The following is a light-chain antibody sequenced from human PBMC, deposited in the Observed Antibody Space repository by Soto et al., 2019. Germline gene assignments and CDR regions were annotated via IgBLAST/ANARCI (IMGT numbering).Light chain of an antibody. Sequence: DIQMTQSPSSLSPSVGDRVTIACRAGRSISDWLAWYQQKPGKAPELLIFGASNLKSGVSSRFSGSGSGTEFTLTISRLQPDDVATYYCLQYSSHSWTFGQGTKVDIK. CDR3: LQYSSHSWT. CDR2: GAS. V-gene: IGKV1-5*01. J-gene: IGKJ1*01. CDR1: RSISDW.